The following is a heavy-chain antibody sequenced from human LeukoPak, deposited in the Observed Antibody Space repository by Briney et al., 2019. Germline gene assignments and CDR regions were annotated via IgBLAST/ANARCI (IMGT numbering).Heavy chain of an antibody. V-gene: IGHV1-2*02. CDR1: GFRLTDYY. Sequence: ASVKVFCKASGFRLTDYYMHWVRQAPGQGLEWMGWINPNSGGTKYAQKFQGRVTMTTDTSITTVYMELSSLTYDDTATSYCERDGDVDWLPSGYWGQGALVTVSS. J-gene: IGHJ4*02. CDR2: INPNSGGT. CDR3: ERDGDVDWLPSGY. D-gene: IGHD3-9*01.